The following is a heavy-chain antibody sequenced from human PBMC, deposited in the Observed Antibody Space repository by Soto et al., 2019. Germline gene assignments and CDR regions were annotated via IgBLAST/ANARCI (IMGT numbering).Heavy chain of an antibody. V-gene: IGHV4-38-2*02. CDR2: IYHSGGT. Sequence: SETLSLTCAVPGYSITRGYYWGWIRQPPGKGLEWIGSIYHSGGTYYIPSLKSRVTISLDTSKNQFSLKLSSVTAADTAVYYCARDHHSSGWYSYWGQGTLVTVSS. CDR3: ARDHHSSGWYSY. CDR1: GYSITRGYY. J-gene: IGHJ4*02. D-gene: IGHD6-13*01.